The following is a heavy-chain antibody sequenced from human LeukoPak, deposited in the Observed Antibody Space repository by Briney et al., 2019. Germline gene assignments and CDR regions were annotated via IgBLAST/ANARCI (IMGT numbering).Heavy chain of an antibody. CDR1: GLTLSNAC. J-gene: IGHJ4*02. CDR2: IKSKTDGGKT. CDR3: TTEAEAVAGVIDY. V-gene: IGHV3-15*01. D-gene: IGHD6-19*01. Sequence: GGSLRLSCAASGLTLSNACVIWVRQAPGEGRECVGRIKSKTDGGKTDYVAPVKGRFTISRDNSKNTLYLQMNSLKTEDTAVYYCTTEAEAVAGVIDYWGQGTLVTVSS.